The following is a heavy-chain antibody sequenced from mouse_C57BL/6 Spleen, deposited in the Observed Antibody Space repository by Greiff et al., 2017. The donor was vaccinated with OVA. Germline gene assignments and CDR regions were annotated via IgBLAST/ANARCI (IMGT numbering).Heavy chain of an antibody. D-gene: IGHD4-1*01. CDR2: INYDGSST. Sequence: DVKLVESEGGLVQPGSSMKLSCTASGFTFSDYYMAWVRQVPEKGLEWVANINYDGSSTYYLDSLKSRFIISRDNAKNILYLQMSSLKSEDTATYYCARENWDWYFDVWGTGTTVTVSS. J-gene: IGHJ1*03. V-gene: IGHV5-16*01. CDR1: GFTFSDYY. CDR3: ARENWDWYFDV.